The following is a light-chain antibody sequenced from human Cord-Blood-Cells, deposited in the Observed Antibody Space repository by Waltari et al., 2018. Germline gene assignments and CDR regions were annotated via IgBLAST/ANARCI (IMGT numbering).Light chain of an antibody. CDR3: QQSYSTPLT. CDR2: AAS. J-gene: IGKJ4*01. V-gene: IGKV1-39*01. CDR1: QSISSY. Sequence: DIQITQSPSSLSVSVGRIVTITCRESQSISSYLNWYQQKPGKAPKLLIYAASSLQSGVPSRFSGSGSGTDFTLTISSLQPEDFATYYCQQSYSTPLTFGGGTKVEIK.